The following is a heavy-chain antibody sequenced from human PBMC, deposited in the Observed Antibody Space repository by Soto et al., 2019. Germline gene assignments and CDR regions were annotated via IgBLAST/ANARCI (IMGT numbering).Heavy chain of an antibody. J-gene: IGHJ5*02. CDR3: AKAGFTVFGEGFDP. CDR2: ISHDGEKE. Sequence: QEKLVESGGGVVQPGSSLRLSCAASGFAFRSYGMHWVRQAPGKGLEWVALISHDGEKEYYADSVKGRFTISRDNSENTLVLRMNSLTADDSAVYFCAKAGFTVFGEGFDPWGQGTRVTVSS. V-gene: IGHV3-30*18. CDR1: GFAFRSYG. D-gene: IGHD3-3*01.